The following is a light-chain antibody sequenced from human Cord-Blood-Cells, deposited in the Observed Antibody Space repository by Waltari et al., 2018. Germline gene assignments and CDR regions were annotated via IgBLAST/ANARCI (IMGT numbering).Light chain of an antibody. CDR1: SSNIGSNY. V-gene: IGLV1-47*01. J-gene: IGLJ1*01. CDR2: RNN. CDR3: AAWDDSLSGYV. Sequence: QSVLTQPPSVSGTPGQRVTISCSGSSSNIGSNYVYWYQQLPGTAPKLLIYRNNPRPSGVPDRFSGSKSGTSASLAISGLRSEDEADYYCAAWDDSLSGYVFGTGTKVTVL.